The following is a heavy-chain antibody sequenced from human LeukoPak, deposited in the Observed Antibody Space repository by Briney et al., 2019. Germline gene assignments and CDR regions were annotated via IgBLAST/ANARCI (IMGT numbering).Heavy chain of an antibody. Sequence: GGSLRLSCEASGFTFSAYAMTWVRQAPGKGLEWVSSIGSDNKPHYSESVKGRFAISRDNSKSMLFLQLNSLRAEDTAIYYCAKDPMVRGATYDYWGQGTLVTVSS. CDR3: AKDPMVRGATYDY. CDR1: GFTFSAYA. V-gene: IGHV3-23*01. D-gene: IGHD3-10*01. J-gene: IGHJ4*02. CDR2: IGSDNKP.